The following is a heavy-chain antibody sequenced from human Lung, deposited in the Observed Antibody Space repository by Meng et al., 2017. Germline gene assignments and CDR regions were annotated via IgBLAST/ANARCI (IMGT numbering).Heavy chain of an antibody. CDR2: INHSGST. Sequence: QGTLQQRGAGLLKPSETLSFTCVVSGGSFSDYYWSWIRQPPGKGLEWIGEINHSGSTNYNPSLESRATISVDTSQNNLSLKLSSVTAADSAVYYCARGPTTMAHDFDYWGQGTLVTVSS. D-gene: IGHD4-11*01. V-gene: IGHV4-34*01. CDR1: GGSFSDYY. J-gene: IGHJ4*02. CDR3: ARGPTTMAHDFDY.